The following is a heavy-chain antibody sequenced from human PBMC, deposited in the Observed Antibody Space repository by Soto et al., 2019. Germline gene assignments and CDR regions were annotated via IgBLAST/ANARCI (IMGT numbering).Heavy chain of an antibody. CDR1: GFTFRDYW. V-gene: IGHV3-7*01. D-gene: IGHD3-10*01. J-gene: IGHJ4*02. Sequence: EVQLVESGGGLVQPGGSLRLSCAASGFTFRDYWMNWVRQAPGKGLEWVANIKQDGSEKYYVDSVKGRFSISRDNAKNSLYLQMNSLRAEDTAVYYCVKFLISRSVDYWGQGPLVTVSS. CDR2: IKQDGSEK. CDR3: VKFLISRSVDY.